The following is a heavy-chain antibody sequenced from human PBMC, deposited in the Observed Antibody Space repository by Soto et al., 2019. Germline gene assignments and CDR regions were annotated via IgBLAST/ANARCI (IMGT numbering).Heavy chain of an antibody. V-gene: IGHV4-4*07. CDR3: ARETYCSSGSCYVADY. D-gene: IGHD2-2*01. J-gene: IGHJ4*02. Sequence: FVTMSLTSTVAGGSIIVKDWSWIRQPAGKGLEWIGRIYSSGSTNYNPSLKSRVTMSEDTSKNQFSLRLTSVTAADTAMYYCARETYCSSGSCYVADYWGQGTLVTVSS. CDR2: IYSSGST. CDR1: GGSIIVKD.